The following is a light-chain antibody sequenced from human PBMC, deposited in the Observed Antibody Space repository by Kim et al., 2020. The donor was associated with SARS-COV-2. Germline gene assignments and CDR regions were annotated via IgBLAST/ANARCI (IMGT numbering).Light chain of an antibody. V-gene: IGKV3-20*01. Sequence: SPGARVTLSCRASQSVSSSYLAWYQQKPGQAPRLLIYGASSRATGIPDRFSGSGSGTDFTLTISRVEPEDFAVYYCQQYGSSPRYTFGQGTKLEI. CDR3: QQYGSSPRYT. CDR2: GAS. CDR1: QSVSSSY. J-gene: IGKJ2*01.